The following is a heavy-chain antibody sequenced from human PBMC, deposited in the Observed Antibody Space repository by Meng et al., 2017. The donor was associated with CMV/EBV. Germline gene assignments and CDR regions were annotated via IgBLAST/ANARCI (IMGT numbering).Heavy chain of an antibody. V-gene: IGHV4-30-4*08. CDR2: IYYSGST. CDR1: GGAISSGDYY. J-gene: IGHJ4*02. CDR3: ARAAPDYYDSSGPPDY. Sequence: QGQRQESGPGRVKPSQTLSLTCTVSGGAISSGDYYWSWIRQPPGKGLEWIGYIYYSGSTYYNPSLKSRVTISVDTSKNQFSLKLSSVTAADTAVYYCARAAPDYYDSSGPPDYWGQGTLVTVSS. D-gene: IGHD3-22*01.